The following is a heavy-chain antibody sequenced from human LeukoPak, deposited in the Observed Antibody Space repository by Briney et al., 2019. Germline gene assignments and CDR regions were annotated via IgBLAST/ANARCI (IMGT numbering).Heavy chain of an antibody. Sequence: ASVKVSCKASGYTFTGYYMHWVRQAPGQGLEWMGWINPNSGGTNYAQKFQGRVTMTRDTSISTAYMELSRLRSDDTAAYYCAVLSSTSVYYYGMDVWGQGTTVTVSS. CDR2: INPNSGGT. D-gene: IGHD2-2*01. J-gene: IGHJ6*02. CDR1: GYTFTGYY. V-gene: IGHV1-2*02. CDR3: AVLSSTSVYYYGMDV.